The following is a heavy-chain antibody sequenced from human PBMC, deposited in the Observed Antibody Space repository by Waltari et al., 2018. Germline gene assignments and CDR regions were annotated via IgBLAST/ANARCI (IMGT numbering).Heavy chain of an antibody. CDR1: GGSFSGYY. CDR2: INHSGGT. J-gene: IGHJ4*02. Sequence: QVQLQQWGAGLLKPSETLSLTCAVYGGSFSGYYWSWIRQPPGKGLEWIGEINHSGGTYYNPSLKSRVTISVDTSKNQFSLKLSSVTAADTAVYYCATDYYDSSGVIFYFDYWGQGTLVTVSS. V-gene: IGHV4-34*01. D-gene: IGHD3-22*01. CDR3: ATDYYDSSGVIFYFDY.